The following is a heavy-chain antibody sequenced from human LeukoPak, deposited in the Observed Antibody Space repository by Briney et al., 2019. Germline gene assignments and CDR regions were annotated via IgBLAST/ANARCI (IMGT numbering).Heavy chain of an antibody. V-gene: IGHV3-49*04. J-gene: IGHJ4*02. D-gene: IGHD1-26*01. Sequence: PGRSLRLSCTASGFTFGDYAMSWVRQAPGKGLELVGFIRSKAYGGTAEYAASVKGRFSISRDDSKSIAYLQMNSLKTEDTAVYYCTKSGTAIVGTTAAYHFDYWGQGTLVTVSS. CDR2: IRSKAYGGTA. CDR3: TKSGTAIVGTTAAYHFDY. CDR1: GFTFGDYA.